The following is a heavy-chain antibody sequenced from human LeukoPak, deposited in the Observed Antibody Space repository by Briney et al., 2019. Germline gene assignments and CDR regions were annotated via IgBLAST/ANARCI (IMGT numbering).Heavy chain of an antibody. CDR3: AAGYYFGDY. CDR2: ISYDGSNK. D-gene: IGHD3-22*01. V-gene: IGHV3-30*03. J-gene: IGHJ4*02. Sequence: GRSLRLSCAASGFTFSSYGMHWVRQAPGEGLEWVALISYDGSNKYYADSVKGRFTISRDNSKNTLSLQMNSLRAEDTAVYYCAAGYYFGDYWGQGTLVTVSS. CDR1: GFTFSSYG.